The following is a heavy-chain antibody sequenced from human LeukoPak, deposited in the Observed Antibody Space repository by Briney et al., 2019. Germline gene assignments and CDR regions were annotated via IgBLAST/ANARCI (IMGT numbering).Heavy chain of an antibody. V-gene: IGHV3-7*03. J-gene: IGHJ6*02. CDR2: VNRDGSET. CDR1: GFALSSHW. CDR3: ARNNGMVG. Sequence: PGGSLRLSCAASGFALSSHWMTWVRQVPGRGPEWVANVNRDGSETYYLDSVKGRFTISKDNAKNSLYLQMNSLRAEDTALYHCARNNGMVGWGQGTTVSVCS.